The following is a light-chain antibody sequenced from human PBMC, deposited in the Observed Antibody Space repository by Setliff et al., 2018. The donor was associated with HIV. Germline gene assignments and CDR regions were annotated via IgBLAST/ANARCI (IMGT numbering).Light chain of an antibody. V-gene: IGLV2-11*01. CDR3: SSYAGSRTFDV. CDR1: SSDIGGYNY. CDR2: EVT. J-gene: IGLJ1*01. Sequence: QSALTQPRSVSGSPGQSVTFSCTGASSDIGGYNYVSWYQQHPGKAPKLLIYEVTKRPSGISKRFSGSKSGNTASLTISGLQTDDEADYYCSSYAGSRTFDVFGTGTKVTVL.